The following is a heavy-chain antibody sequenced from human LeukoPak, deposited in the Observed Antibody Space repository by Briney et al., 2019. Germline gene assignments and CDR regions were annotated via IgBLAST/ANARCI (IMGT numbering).Heavy chain of an antibody. V-gene: IGHV3-74*01. J-gene: IGHJ4*02. D-gene: IGHD3-16*01. CDR1: GFTFIAYG. CDR3: ARELPRALMLVF. Sequence: GGSLRLSCAASGFTFIAYGMQWVRQAPGKGLVWVSRINNDGSSTSYADSVKGRFTISRDNAKNTLYLQVNSLRAEDTGVYYCARELPRALMLVFWGPGTLVTVSS. CDR2: INNDGSST.